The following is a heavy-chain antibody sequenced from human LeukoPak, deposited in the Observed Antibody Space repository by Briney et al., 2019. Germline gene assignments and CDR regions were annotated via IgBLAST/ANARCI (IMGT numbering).Heavy chain of an antibody. CDR3: AREVGSYVDY. Sequence: SETLSLTCAVYGGSFSGYYWSWIRQPPGKGLEWIGYIYYSGSTYYNPSLKSRVTISVDTSKNQFSLKLSSVTAADTAVYYCAREVGSYVDYWGQGTLVTVSS. J-gene: IGHJ4*02. D-gene: IGHD2-2*01. V-gene: IGHV4-30-4*01. CDR2: IYYSGST. CDR1: GGSFSGYY.